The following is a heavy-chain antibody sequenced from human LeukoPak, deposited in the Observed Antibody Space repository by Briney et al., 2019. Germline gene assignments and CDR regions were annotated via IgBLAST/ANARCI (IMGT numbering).Heavy chain of an antibody. CDR1: GFTFSSYS. CDR2: ISSSSSTI. V-gene: IGHV3-48*01. Sequence: GGPLTLSCAASGFTFSSYSMNWVRQAPGKGLEWVSYISSSSSTIYYADSVKGRFTISRDNAKNSLYLQMNSLRAEDTAVYYCARDSSITIFGVVLNWFDPWGQGTLVTVSS. J-gene: IGHJ5*02. CDR3: ARDSSITIFGVVLNWFDP. D-gene: IGHD3-3*01.